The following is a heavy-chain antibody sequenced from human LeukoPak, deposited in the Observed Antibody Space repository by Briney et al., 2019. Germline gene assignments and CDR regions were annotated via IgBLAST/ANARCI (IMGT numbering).Heavy chain of an antibody. CDR3: ARTYKYGSGSYAENAFDI. D-gene: IGHD3-10*01. V-gene: IGHV4-4*02. Sequence: SETLSLTCTVSGGSISSSNWWSWVRQPPGKGLEWIGEIYHSGSTKYNPSLKSRVTISADKSKNQSSLKLTSVTAADTAVYYCARTYKYGSGSYAENAFDIWGQGTMVTVSS. CDR2: IYHSGST. CDR1: GGSISSSNW. J-gene: IGHJ3*02.